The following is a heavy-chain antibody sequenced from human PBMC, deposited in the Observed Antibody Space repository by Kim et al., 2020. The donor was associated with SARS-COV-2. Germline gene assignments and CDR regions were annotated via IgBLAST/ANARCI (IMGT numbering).Heavy chain of an antibody. CDR2: ISYDGSNK. CDR3: ARGRGRNYYDSSGPYQPHAFDI. J-gene: IGHJ3*02. V-gene: IGHV3-30-3*01. D-gene: IGHD3-22*01. CDR1: GFTFSSYA. Sequence: GGSLRLSCAASGFTFSSYAMHWVRQAPGKGLEWVAVISYDGSNKYYADSVKGRFTISRDNSKNTLYLQMNSLRAEDTAVYYCARGRGRNYYDSSGPYQPHAFDIWGQGTMVTVSS.